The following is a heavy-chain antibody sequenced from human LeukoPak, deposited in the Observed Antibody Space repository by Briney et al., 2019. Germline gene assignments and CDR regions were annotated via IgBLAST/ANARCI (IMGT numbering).Heavy chain of an antibody. Sequence: SETLSLTCTVSGYSVSSGYYWGWIRPPPGKGLEWIGSVHHSGNAYYKPSLKSRVTISVDTAKIQFSLKLSSVTAADTAVYSCARPHCSSTSCFFGDYFDYWGQGTLVTVSS. V-gene: IGHV4-38-2*02. J-gene: IGHJ4*02. D-gene: IGHD2-2*01. CDR3: ARPHCSSTSCFFGDYFDY. CDR2: VHHSGNA. CDR1: GYSVSSGYY.